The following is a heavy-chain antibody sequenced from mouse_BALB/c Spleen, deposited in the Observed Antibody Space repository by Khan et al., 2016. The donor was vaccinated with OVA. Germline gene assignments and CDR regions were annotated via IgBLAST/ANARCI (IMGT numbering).Heavy chain of an antibody. CDR2: INPSNGGP. J-gene: IGHJ3*01. CDR3: TRSGWAAFAY. CDR1: GYTFTSYY. V-gene: IGHV1S81*02. Sequence: QVQLQQSGAELVKPGASVKLSCKASGYTFTSYYIYWVKQRPGQGLEWIGGINPSNGGPYFNEKFESKATLPVDKSSSTAFMQVSSLTSEECAVYYCTRSGWAAFAYWGQGTLVTVSA. D-gene: IGHD1-1*02.